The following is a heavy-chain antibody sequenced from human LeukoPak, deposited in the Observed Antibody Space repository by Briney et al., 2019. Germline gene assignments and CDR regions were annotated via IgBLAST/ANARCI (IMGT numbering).Heavy chain of an antibody. CDR2: IYYSGST. J-gene: IGHJ4*02. D-gene: IGHD2-21*01. CDR3: ARVSAVPAAIRESYCGGDCYSPYFDY. CDR1: GDSISSSSYY. Sequence: PSETLSLTCTVSGDSISSSSYYWGWIRQSPGKGLEWIGSIYYSGSTYYNPSLKSRVTISVDTSKNQFSLKLSSVTAADTAVYYCARVSAVPAAIRESYCGGDCYSPYFDYWGQGTLVTVSS. V-gene: IGHV4-39*01.